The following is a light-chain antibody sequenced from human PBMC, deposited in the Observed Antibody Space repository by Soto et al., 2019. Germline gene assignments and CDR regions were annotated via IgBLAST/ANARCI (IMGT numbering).Light chain of an antibody. CDR1: SSDDGSYNL. Sequence: QSVLTQPASVSGSPGQSITISCTGTSSDDGSYNLVSWYQQHPGKAPKLMIYEGSKRPSGVSNRFSGSKSGNTASLTISGLQAEDEADYYCCSYAGSSTSWVFGGGTKLTVL. CDR2: EGS. J-gene: IGLJ3*02. CDR3: CSYAGSSTSWV. V-gene: IGLV2-23*01.